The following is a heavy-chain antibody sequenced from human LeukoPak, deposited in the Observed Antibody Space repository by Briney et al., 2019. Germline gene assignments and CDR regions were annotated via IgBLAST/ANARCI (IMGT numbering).Heavy chain of an antibody. D-gene: IGHD1-7*01. V-gene: IGHV5-51*01. CDR3: ARFGAYNWNYGFPFDY. J-gene: IGHJ4*02. CDR2: IYPGDSDT. CDR1: GXSFNRYW. Sequence: PGESLKISCKGSGXSFNRYWIGWVRQMPGKGLQWMGIIYPGDSDTRFSPSFQGQVTISADKSISTAYLQWSSLKASDTAMYYCARFGAYNWNYGFPFDYWGQGTLVTVSS.